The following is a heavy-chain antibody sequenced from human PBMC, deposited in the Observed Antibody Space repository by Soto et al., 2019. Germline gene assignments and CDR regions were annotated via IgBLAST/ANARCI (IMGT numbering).Heavy chain of an antibody. CDR3: ARLLYYYDSSGYYPTYYYYYGMDV. CDR1: GGSISSSSYY. CDR2: IYYSGST. D-gene: IGHD3-22*01. V-gene: IGHV4-39*01. Sequence: PSETLSLTCTVSGGSISSSSYYWGWIRQPPGKGLERIGSIYYSGSTYYNPSLKSRVTISVDTSKNQFSLKLSSVTAADTAVYYCARLLYYYDSSGYYPTYYYYYGMDVWGQGTTVTVSS. J-gene: IGHJ6*02.